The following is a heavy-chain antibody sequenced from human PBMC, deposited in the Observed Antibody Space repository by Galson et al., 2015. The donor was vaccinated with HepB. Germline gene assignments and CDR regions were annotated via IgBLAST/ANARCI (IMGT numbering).Heavy chain of an antibody. V-gene: IGHV4-34*01. CDR3: ARGAWYYDFWSGPRFYGMDV. CDR1: GGSFSGYY. Sequence: ETLSLTCAVYGGSFSGYYWSWIRQPPGKGLEWIGEINHSGSTNYNPSLKSRVTISVDTSKNQFSLKLSSVTAADTAVYYCARGAWYYDFWSGPRFYGMDVWGQGTTVTVSS. J-gene: IGHJ6*02. D-gene: IGHD3-3*01. CDR2: INHSGST.